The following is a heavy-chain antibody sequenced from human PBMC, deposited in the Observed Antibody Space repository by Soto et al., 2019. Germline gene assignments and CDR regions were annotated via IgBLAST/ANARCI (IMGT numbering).Heavy chain of an antibody. CDR1: GGSISGHY. CDR3: ARDVGLQHDTGYYDFWSGKNNWFDP. D-gene: IGHD3-3*01. Sequence: SETLSLTCTVSGGSISGHYWSWIRQPPGKGLQYIGYISYSGSTNYNPSLRSRVTISVDTSNNQFSLRLSSVTAADTAVYYCARDVGLQHDTGYYDFWSGKNNWFDPWGQGTLVTVSS. V-gene: IGHV4-59*11. CDR2: ISYSGST. J-gene: IGHJ5*02.